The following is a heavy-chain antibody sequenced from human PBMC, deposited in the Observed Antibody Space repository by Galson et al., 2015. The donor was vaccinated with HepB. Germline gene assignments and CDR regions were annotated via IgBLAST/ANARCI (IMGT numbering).Heavy chain of an antibody. Sequence: SLRLSCAASGLTFSSYAMHWVRQAPGKGLGYVSAISSNGGSTYYANSVKGRFTISRDNSKNTLYLQMGSLRAEDMAVYYCARVGYYDSSGYPDDAFDIWGQGTMVTVSS. V-gene: IGHV3-64*01. J-gene: IGHJ3*02. CDR3: ARVGYYDSSGYPDDAFDI. D-gene: IGHD3-22*01. CDR2: ISSNGGST. CDR1: GLTFSSYA.